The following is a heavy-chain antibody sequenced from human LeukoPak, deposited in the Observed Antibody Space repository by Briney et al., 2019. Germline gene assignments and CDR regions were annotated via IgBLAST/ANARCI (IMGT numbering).Heavy chain of an antibody. D-gene: IGHD3-22*01. Sequence: SETLSLTCTVSGGSISSYYWSWIRQPAGKGLEWLGRIYTSGSTNYNPSLKSRVTMSVDTSKNQFSLKLSSVTAADTAVYYCARDPTYYYDSSGYVRDWFDPWGQGTLVTVSS. CDR1: GGSISSYY. V-gene: IGHV4-4*07. J-gene: IGHJ5*02. CDR3: ARDPTYYYDSSGYVRDWFDP. CDR2: IYTSGST.